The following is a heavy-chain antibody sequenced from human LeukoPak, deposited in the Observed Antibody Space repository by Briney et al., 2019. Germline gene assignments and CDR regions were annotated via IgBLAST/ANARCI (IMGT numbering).Heavy chain of an antibody. CDR1: GYSINNPHY. CDR3: ARASVEHSIVAGDYFDS. CDR2: ISQSAIA. V-gene: IGHV4-38-2*01. Sequence: TSETLSLTCAVSGYSINNPHYWAWIRQPPGKGLEWIGNISQSAIASYNPSLKSRVAISLDTSKNHFSLILRSVTAADTAVYFCARASVEHSIVAGDYFDSWGQGTLVTVSS. J-gene: IGHJ4*02. D-gene: IGHD2-15*01.